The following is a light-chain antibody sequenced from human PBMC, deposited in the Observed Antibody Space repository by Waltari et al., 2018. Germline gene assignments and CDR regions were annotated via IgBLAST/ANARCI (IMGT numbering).Light chain of an antibody. V-gene: IGKV1-5*03. CDR3: QQYNSYWT. Sequence: DIQMTQSPSTLSASVGDRVTITCRASQNINSWLAWYQQKPGKAPKLLIYKASSLETGVPSRFSGSESGTEFTLTINSLQPDDFATYYCQQYNSYWTFGQGTKVEIK. J-gene: IGKJ1*01. CDR1: QNINSW. CDR2: KAS.